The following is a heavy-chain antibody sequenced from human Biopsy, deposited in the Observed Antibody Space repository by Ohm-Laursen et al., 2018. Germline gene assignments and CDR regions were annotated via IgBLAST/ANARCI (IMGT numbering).Heavy chain of an antibody. Sequence: GSLRLSCSASGFTFSSYSMNWVRQAPGKGLEWISYISETSSHIYDADSVKGRFTVARDNAKNSLYLQLNSLRAEDTAVYYCARDSRRTAREDGMDVWGQGTTVTVSS. CDR2: ISETSSHI. CDR1: GFTFSSYS. CDR3: ARDSRRTAREDGMDV. D-gene: IGHD6-6*01. J-gene: IGHJ6*02. V-gene: IGHV3-21*01.